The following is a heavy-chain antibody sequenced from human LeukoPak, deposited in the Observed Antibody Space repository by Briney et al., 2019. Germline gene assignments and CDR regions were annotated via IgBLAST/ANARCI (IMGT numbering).Heavy chain of an antibody. Sequence: GGSLRLSCSASGFPLSYYAMSWVHQAPAKGLAWVSYISSCGNTIYYEDSVKGRFTISRDNAKNSLNLQMNRLRAEETAVYYCARESPTQYSYDRSSYSGPTDAFDIWGQGTMVTVSS. CDR3: ARESPTQYSYDRSSYSGPTDAFDI. CDR2: ISSCGNTI. J-gene: IGHJ3*02. V-gene: IGHV3-48*03. CDR1: GFPLSYYA. D-gene: IGHD3-22*01.